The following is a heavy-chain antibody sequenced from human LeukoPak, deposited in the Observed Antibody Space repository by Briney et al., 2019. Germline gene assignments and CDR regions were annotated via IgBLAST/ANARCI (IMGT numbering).Heavy chain of an antibody. CDR2: IYHSGST. J-gene: IGHJ4*02. CDR1: GGSISSYY. D-gene: IGHD3-22*01. V-gene: IGHV4-59*12. CDR3: ARGQSSGYYYNY. Sequence: SGTLSLTCTVPGGSISSYYWSWIRQPPGKGLEWIGYIYHSGSTYYNPSLKSRVTISVDRTKNQFSLKLSSVTAADTAVYYCARGQSSGYYYNYWGQGALVTVSS.